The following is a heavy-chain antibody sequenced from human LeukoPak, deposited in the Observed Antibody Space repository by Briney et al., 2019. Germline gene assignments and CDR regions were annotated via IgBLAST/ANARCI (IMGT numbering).Heavy chain of an antibody. CDR1: GYTFTSYY. Sequence: ASVTVSCTASGYTFTSYYMHWVRQAPGQGLEWMGIINPSGGSTSYAQKFQGRVTMTRDTSTSTVYMELSSLRSEDTAVYYCARDYCSGGSCFNWFDPWGQGTLVTVSS. CDR3: ARDYCSGGSCFNWFDP. V-gene: IGHV1-46*01. J-gene: IGHJ5*02. D-gene: IGHD2-15*01. CDR2: INPSGGST.